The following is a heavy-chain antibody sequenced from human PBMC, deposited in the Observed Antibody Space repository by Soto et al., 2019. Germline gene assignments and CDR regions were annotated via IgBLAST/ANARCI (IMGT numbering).Heavy chain of an antibody. CDR2: INHSGST. V-gene: IGHV4-34*01. Sequence: QVQLQQWGAGLLKPSETLSLTCAIYGGSFSGDYWRWSRKPPRTGQELIGEINHSGSTTYKPSLMTLVTISVETFTNQFALKMSSVTAAGTAVYSCARGNGDGMSYYCGMDVWVELTTVTVSS. J-gene: IGHJ6*04. CDR1: GGSFSGDY. CDR3: ARGNGDGMSYYCGMDV.